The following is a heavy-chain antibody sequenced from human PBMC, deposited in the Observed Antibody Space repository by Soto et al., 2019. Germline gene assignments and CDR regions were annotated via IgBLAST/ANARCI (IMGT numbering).Heavy chain of an antibody. CDR2: ITSSGSTI. D-gene: IGHD2-15*01. Sequence: TGGSLRLSCAASGFTFSGYEINWVRQAPGKGLEWVSYITSSGSTIYYSDSVKGRFTISRDNAKNSLYLQMNSLRAEDTAVYYCARDLYSPTGGAFDYWGQGTLVTVSS. J-gene: IGHJ4*02. CDR3: ARDLYSPTGGAFDY. CDR1: GFTFSGYE. V-gene: IGHV3-48*03.